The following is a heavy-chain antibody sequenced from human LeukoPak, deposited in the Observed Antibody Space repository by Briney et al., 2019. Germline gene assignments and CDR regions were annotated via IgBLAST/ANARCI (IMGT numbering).Heavy chain of an antibody. V-gene: IGHV4-34*01. CDR3: ARGERGSSYGYLWNELPYYFDY. J-gene: IGHJ4*02. CDR1: GGSFSAYY. D-gene: IGHD5-18*01. CDR2: INHGGST. Sequence: SETLSLTCGVYGGSFSAYYWSWIRQSPGKGLEWIGEINHGGSTHYNPSLRSRLTISVDSSKNQFSLKLSSVTAADTAVHFCARGERGSSYGYLWNELPYYFDYWGQGTLVTVSS.